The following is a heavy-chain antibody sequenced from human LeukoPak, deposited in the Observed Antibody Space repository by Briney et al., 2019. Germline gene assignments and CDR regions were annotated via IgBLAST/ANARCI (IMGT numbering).Heavy chain of an antibody. CDR1: GFTFSSYE. J-gene: IGHJ3*02. V-gene: IGHV3-48*03. CDR3: ASLDYYGSGRYTDAFDI. D-gene: IGHD3-10*01. CDR2: ITTSGTTI. Sequence: GGSLRLSCAASGFTFSSYEMNWVRQAPGKGLEWVSYITTSGTTIYYADSVKGRFTISRDNAKNSLNLQMNSLRAEDTAVYYCASLDYYGSGRYTDAFDIWGQGTMVTVSS.